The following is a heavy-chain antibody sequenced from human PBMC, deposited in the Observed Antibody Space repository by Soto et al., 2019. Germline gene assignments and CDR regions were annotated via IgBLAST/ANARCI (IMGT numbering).Heavy chain of an antibody. D-gene: IGHD3-10*01. V-gene: IGHV1-69*02. J-gene: IGHJ6*04. CDR3: ARRLEVPMVRVEQFYGMDV. CDR2: IIPILGIA. CDR1: GGTFSSYT. Sequence: SVKVSCKASGGTFSSYTISWVRQAPGQGLEWMGRIIPILGIANYAQKFQGRVTITADKSTSTAYMELSSLRSEDTAVYYCARRLEVPMVRVEQFYGMDVWGKGTTFTVSS.